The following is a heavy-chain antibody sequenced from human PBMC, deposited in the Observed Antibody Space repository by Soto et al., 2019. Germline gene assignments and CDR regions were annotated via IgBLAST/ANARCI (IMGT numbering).Heavy chain of an antibody. D-gene: IGHD6-13*01. J-gene: IGHJ4*02. CDR1: GGSLSGGTNY. V-gene: IGHV4-61*02. CDR3: ARENVLLAASGKRDFDY. Sequence: PSETLSLTCTVSGGSLSGGTNYWSWIRQPAGQGLEWIGRIYASGSTNYNPSLKSRVTMSVDTSKNQFSLNLTSVTAADTAVYYCARENVLLAASGKRDFDYWGPGTLVTVSS. CDR2: IYASGST.